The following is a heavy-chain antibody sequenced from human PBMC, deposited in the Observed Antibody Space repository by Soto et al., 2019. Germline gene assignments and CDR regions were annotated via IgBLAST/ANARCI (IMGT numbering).Heavy chain of an antibody. V-gene: IGHV4-34*01. D-gene: IGHD3-3*01. CDR1: GGSFSGYY. Sequence: SETLSLTCAVYGGSFSGYYWSWIRQPPGKGLEWIGEINHSGSTNYNPSLKSRVTISVDTSKNQFSLKLSSVTAADTAVYYCARGLFDDFWSGYYLRHDAFDIWAQGTMVTVSS. J-gene: IGHJ3*02. CDR3: ARGLFDDFWSGYYLRHDAFDI. CDR2: INHSGST.